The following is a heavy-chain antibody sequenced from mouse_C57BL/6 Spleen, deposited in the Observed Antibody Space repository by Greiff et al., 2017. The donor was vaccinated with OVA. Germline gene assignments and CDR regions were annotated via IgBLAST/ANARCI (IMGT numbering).Heavy chain of an antibody. V-gene: IGHV1-80*01. J-gene: IGHJ4*01. CDR1: GYAFSSYW. Sequence: QVQLQQSGAELVKPGASVKISGKASGYAFSSYWMNWVKQRPGKGLEWIGQIYPGDGDTNYNGKFKGKATLTADKSSSTAYMQLSSLTSEDSAVYFCARRAAQADYAMDYWGQGTSVTVSS. D-gene: IGHD3-2*02. CDR2: IYPGDGDT. CDR3: ARRAAQADYAMDY.